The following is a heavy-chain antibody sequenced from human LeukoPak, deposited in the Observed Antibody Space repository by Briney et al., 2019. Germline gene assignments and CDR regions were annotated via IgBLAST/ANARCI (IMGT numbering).Heavy chain of an antibody. V-gene: IGHV1-2*02. Sequence: ASVKVSCKASGYTFTGYYMHWVRQAPGQGLEWMGWINPNSGGTNYAQKFQGRVTMTRDTSISTAYMELSRLRSDDRAVYYCARLYCSGGSCYSDTVAYWGQGTLVTVSS. CDR2: INPNSGGT. J-gene: IGHJ4*02. CDR3: ARLYCSGGSCYSDTVAY. CDR1: GYTFTGYY. D-gene: IGHD2-15*01.